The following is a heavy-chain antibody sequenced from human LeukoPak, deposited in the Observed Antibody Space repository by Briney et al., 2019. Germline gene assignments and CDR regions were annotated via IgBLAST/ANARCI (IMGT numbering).Heavy chain of an antibody. J-gene: IGHJ6*04. CDR3: ARVNGDYSSHYYGMDV. Sequence: PGGSPRLSCAASGFTFSSYGMHWVRQAPGKGLEWVAVIWYDGSNKYYADSVKGRFTISRDNSKNTLYLQMNSLRAEDTAVYYCARVNGDYSSHYYGMDVWGKGTTVTVSS. CDR2: IWYDGSNK. D-gene: IGHD4-17*01. CDR1: GFTFSSYG. V-gene: IGHV3-33*01.